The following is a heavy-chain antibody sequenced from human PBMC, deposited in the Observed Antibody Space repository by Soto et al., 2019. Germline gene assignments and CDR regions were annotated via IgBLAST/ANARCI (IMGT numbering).Heavy chain of an antibody. D-gene: IGHD6-13*01. CDR3: ARHDKPNRIAAAGKAGVDY. CDR1: GFTVSSNY. Sequence: EVQLVESGGGLVQPGGSLRLSCAASGFTVSSNYMSWVRQAPGKGLEWVSVIYSGGSTYYADSVKGRFTISRDKSKNTLYLQMNSLRAEDTAVYYCARHDKPNRIAAAGKAGVDYWGQGTLVTVSS. CDR2: IYSGGST. J-gene: IGHJ4*02. V-gene: IGHV3-66*04.